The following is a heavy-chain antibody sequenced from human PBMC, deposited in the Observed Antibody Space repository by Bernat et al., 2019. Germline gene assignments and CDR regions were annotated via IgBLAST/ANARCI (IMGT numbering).Heavy chain of an antibody. CDR2: IWYDGSNK. CDR1: GFTFSSYG. CDR3: GRRYSSGWADFFDD. V-gene: IGHV3-33*01. J-gene: IGHJ4*02. D-gene: IGHD6-25*01. Sequence: QVQLVESGGGVVQPGRSLRLSCAASGFTFSSYGMHWVRQAPGKGLEWVAVIWYDGSNKYYADSVKGRFTISRDNSKNTLYLQMNSLRAEDTAVYYCGRRYSSGWADFFDDWGQGTMVTVSS.